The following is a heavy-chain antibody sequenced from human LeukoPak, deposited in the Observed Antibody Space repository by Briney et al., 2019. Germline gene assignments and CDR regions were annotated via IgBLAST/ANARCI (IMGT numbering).Heavy chain of an antibody. J-gene: IGHJ4*02. CDR1: GYTFSDYA. V-gene: IGHV1-3*01. Sequence: ASVKVSCKASGYTFSDYAMHWVRQAPGQRLEWMGWINAGNGNTKYSQKFQGRVTITRDTSARTAYMELRSLRSEDTAVYYCARDTYYDFWSGYRVGGGTFDYWGQGALVTVSS. CDR2: INAGNGNT. D-gene: IGHD3-3*01. CDR3: ARDTYYDFWSGYRVGGGTFDY.